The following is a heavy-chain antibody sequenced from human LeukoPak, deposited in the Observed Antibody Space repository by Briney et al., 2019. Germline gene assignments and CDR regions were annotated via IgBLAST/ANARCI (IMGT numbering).Heavy chain of an antibody. CDR3: ARAEIAVAFVYYYYYMDV. V-gene: IGHV4-59*12. D-gene: IGHD6-19*01. CDR1: GGSISSYY. CDR2: IYYSGST. Sequence: SETLSLTCTVSGGSISSYYWSWIRQPPGKGLEWIGYIYYSGSTNYNPSLKSRVTISVDTSKNQFSLKLSSVTAADTAVYYCARAEIAVAFVYYYYYMDVWGKGTTVTVSS. J-gene: IGHJ6*03.